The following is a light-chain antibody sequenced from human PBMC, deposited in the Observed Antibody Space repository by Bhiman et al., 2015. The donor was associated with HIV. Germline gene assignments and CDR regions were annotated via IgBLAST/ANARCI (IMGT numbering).Light chain of an antibody. V-gene: IGLV1-50*01. CDR2: GNS. CDR1: SSNIGAGYD. Sequence: QSVLTQPPSVSGAPGQRVTISCTGSSSNIGAGYDVHWFQQLPGTAPKLLIYGNSIRPSGIPDRFSGSKSGTSATLGITGLQTGDEADYYCGTWDSSLSAGGVFGGGTKLTVI. J-gene: IGLJ3*02. CDR3: GTWDSSLSAGGV.